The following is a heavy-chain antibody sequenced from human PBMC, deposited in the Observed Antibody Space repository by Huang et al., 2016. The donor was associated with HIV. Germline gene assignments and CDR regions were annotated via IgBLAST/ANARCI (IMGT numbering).Heavy chain of an antibody. J-gene: IGHJ6*03. Sequence: QVQLVESGGGVVQPGGSLRLSCAASGFTFSTYAMHWVRQAPGKGLEWVAVISYDGSNKYYTDSVQGRFTISRDNSKNALYLQMNSLRAEDTAVYYCARRAVAGIYYYYYMDVWGKGTTVTVSS. CDR3: ARRAVAGIYYYYYMDV. CDR1: GFTFSTYA. D-gene: IGHD6-19*01. V-gene: IGHV3-30-3*01. CDR2: ISYDGSNK.